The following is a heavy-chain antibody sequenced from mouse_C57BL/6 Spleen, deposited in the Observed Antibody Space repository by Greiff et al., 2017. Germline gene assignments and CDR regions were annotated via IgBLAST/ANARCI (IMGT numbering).Heavy chain of an antibody. V-gene: IGHV1-80*01. CDR3: ARGYGKDYAMDY. D-gene: IGHD2-10*02. CDR1: GYAFSSYW. J-gene: IGHJ4*01. CDR2: IYPGDGDT. Sequence: VQVVESGAELVKPGASVKISCKASGYAFSSYWMNWVKQRPGKGLEWIGQIYPGDGDTNYNGKFKGKATLTADKSSSTAYMQLSSLTSEDSAVYFCARGYGKDYAMDYWGQGTSVTVSS.